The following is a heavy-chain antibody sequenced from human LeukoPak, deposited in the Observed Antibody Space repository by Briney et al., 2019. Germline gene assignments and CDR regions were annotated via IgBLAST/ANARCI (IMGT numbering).Heavy chain of an antibody. CDR2: ISGSGGST. J-gene: IGHJ4*02. CDR1: GFTFSSYA. D-gene: IGHD6-19*01. CDR3: AKEGLTAPGIAVAGGGYFDY. V-gene: IGHV3-23*01. Sequence: GGSLRLSRAASGFTFSSYAMSWVRQAPGKGLEWVSAISGSGGSTYYADSVKGRFTISRDNSKNTLYLQMNSLRAEDTAVYYCAKEGLTAPGIAVAGGGYFDYWGQGTLVTVSS.